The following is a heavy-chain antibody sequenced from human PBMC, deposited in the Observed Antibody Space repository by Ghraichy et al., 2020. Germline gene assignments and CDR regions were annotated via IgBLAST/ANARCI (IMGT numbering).Heavy chain of an antibody. CDR2: ISSSSSYI. V-gene: IGHV3-21*01. D-gene: IGHD3-3*01. J-gene: IGHJ6*02. CDR1: GFTFSSYS. CDR3: AGPGGGRFLEWLSYSGGVDV. Sequence: GGSLRLSCAASGFTFSSYSMNWVRQAPGKGLEWVSSISSSSSYIYYADSVKGRFTISRDNAKNSLYLQMNSLRAEDTAVYYCAGPGGGRFLEWLSYSGGVDVWGQGTTVTVSS.